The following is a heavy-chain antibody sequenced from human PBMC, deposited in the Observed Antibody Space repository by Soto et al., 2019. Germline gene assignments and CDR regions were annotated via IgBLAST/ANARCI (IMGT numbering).Heavy chain of an antibody. CDR3: ARDYTSTGYGLVY. Sequence: QVQLVESGGGVVQPGRSLRLSCAASGFTFSRHGMHWVHQAPGKGLEWVAIIWYDGSNEYYADSVRGRFTISRDNSKNTLYLQMSSLRVDDTAVYYCARDYTSTGYGLVYWGQGALVTVSS. D-gene: IGHD6-25*01. V-gene: IGHV3-33*01. CDR2: IWYDGSNE. CDR1: GFTFSRHG. J-gene: IGHJ4*02.